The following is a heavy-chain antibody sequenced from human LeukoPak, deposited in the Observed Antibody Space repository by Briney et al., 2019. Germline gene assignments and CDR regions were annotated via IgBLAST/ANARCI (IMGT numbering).Heavy chain of an antibody. CDR1: GGSISSSSYY. CDR2: IYYSGST. J-gene: IGHJ5*02. Sequence: SETLSLTCTVSGGSISSSSYYWGWIRQPPGKGLEWIGSIYYSGSTYYNPSLKSRVTISVDTSKNQFSLKLSSVTAADTAVYYCARGQARLGWFDPWGQGTLVTVSS. V-gene: IGHV4-39*07. CDR3: ARGQARLGWFDP. D-gene: IGHD6-19*01.